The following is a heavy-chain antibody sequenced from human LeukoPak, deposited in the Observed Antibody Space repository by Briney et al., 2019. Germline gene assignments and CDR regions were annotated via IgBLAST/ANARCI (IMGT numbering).Heavy chain of an antibody. CDR2: INHSGST. Sequence: SETLSLTCAVYGGSFSGYYWSWIRQPPGKGLEWIGEINHSGSTNYNPSLKSRVTISVDTSKNQFSLKLSSVTAADTAVYYCARGGGGMRIYGKNWFDPWGQGTLVTVSS. CDR3: ARGGGGMRIYGKNWFDP. V-gene: IGHV4-34*01. J-gene: IGHJ5*02. D-gene: IGHD3-16*01. CDR1: GGSFSGYY.